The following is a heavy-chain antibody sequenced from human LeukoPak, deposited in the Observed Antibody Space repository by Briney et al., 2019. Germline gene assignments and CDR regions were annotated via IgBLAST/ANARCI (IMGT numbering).Heavy chain of an antibody. CDR3: AKYRVPTIPYFDY. D-gene: IGHD4/OR15-4a*01. CDR2: ISGSGGIT. Sequence: GGSLRLSRAASEFTFSTYAMGWVRQAPGKGLEWVSTISGSGGITHYADSVKGRFTISRDNSKNTLYLQMNGLRAEDTAVYYCAKYRVPTIPYFDYRGQGTLVTVSS. CDR1: EFTFSTYA. V-gene: IGHV3-23*01. J-gene: IGHJ4*02.